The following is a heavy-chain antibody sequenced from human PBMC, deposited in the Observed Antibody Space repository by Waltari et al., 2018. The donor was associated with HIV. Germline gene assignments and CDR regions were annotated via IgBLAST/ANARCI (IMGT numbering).Heavy chain of an antibody. CDR1: GYTFTSYG. V-gene: IGHV1-18*01. D-gene: IGHD6-19*01. Sequence: QVQLVQSGAEVKKPGASVTVSCKASGYTFTSYGISWVRQAPRQGLEWMGWISAYNGNTNYAQKLQGRVTMTTDTSTSTAYMELRSLRSDDTAVYYCARGLSSGWPYYYYYYGMDVWGQGTTVTVSS. CDR3: ARGLSSGWPYYYYYYGMDV. J-gene: IGHJ6*02. CDR2: ISAYNGNT.